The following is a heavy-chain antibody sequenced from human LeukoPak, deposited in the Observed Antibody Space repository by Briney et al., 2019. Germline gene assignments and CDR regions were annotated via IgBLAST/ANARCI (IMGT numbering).Heavy chain of an antibody. CDR1: GDSISSGGYY. CDR3: ARSYPGLYYYGMDV. V-gene: IGHV4-31*03. Sequence: SQTLSLTCTVSGDSISSGGYYWSWIRQHPGKGLEWIGYIYYSGSTYYNPSLKSRVTISVDTSKNQFSLKLSSVTAADTAVYYCARSYPGLYYYGMDVWGKGTTVTVSS. CDR2: IYYSGST. D-gene: IGHD2-2*02. J-gene: IGHJ6*04.